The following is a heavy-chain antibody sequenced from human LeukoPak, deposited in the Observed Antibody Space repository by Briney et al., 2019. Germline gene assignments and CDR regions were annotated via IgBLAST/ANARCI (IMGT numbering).Heavy chain of an antibody. J-gene: IGHJ5*01. CDR1: GFTFSDYW. Sequence: QAGGSLRLSCAASGFTFSDYWMTWVRQAPGKGLEWVANIKEDGSWKYCVDSVKGRFTISRDNAKNSLYLQLNSLRVEDTAVYYCATEGTDSRGCFGWFDSWGQGTLVPVPS. V-gene: IGHV3-7*01. CDR2: IKEDGSWK. CDR3: ATEGTDSRGCFGWFDS. D-gene: IGHD3-3*01.